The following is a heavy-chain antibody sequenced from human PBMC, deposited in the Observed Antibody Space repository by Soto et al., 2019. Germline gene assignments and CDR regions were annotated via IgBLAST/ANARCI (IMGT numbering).Heavy chain of an antibody. V-gene: IGHV1-69*02. D-gene: IGHD3-10*01. CDR3: AQMWFGELWHGMDV. CDR2: IIPILDVA. J-gene: IGHJ6*02. Sequence: QLVQSGAEVKRPGSSVKVSCKASGGDFLSYTISWVRQVPGQGPEWMGTIIPILDVAKNAQKFQGRVAXTAAKATSTVYMELRSLRSDDTAVYYCAQMWFGELWHGMDVWGQGTTITVSS. CDR1: GGDFLSYT.